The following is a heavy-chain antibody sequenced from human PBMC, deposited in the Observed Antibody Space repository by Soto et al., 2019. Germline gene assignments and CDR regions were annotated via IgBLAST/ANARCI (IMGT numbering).Heavy chain of an antibody. CDR1: GGTFSRYA. CDR3: AREYGHDCGGGNCYFYF. CDR2: IIPLFGTA. Sequence: QVQLVQSGAEVKKPGSSVKVSCKASGGTFSRYAINWVRRAPGHGLEWMGGIIPLFGTANYAQKFQGRVTITADEAASTAHRERRSVRAEDTAVYYWAREYGHDCGGGNCYFYFWGQGTLVTVSS. V-gene: IGHV1-69*01. D-gene: IGHD2-15*01. J-gene: IGHJ4*02.